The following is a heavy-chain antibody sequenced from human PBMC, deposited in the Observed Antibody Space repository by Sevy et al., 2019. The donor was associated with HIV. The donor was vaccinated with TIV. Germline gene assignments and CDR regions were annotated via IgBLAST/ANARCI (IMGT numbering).Heavy chain of an antibody. D-gene: IGHD2-2*01. V-gene: IGHV3-30*02. CDR2: INFDGSDR. CDR3: AKDLRVVIPAAMQPADL. J-gene: IGHJ5*02. Sequence: GGSLRLSCVASKFPFRSNGFHWVRQPPGKGLEWLSYINFDGSDRNYADSVKGRFTVSRDNSKNTLYLQMNSLRAEDTAVYYCAKDLRVVIPAAMQPADLWGQGTLVTVSS. CDR1: KFPFRSNG.